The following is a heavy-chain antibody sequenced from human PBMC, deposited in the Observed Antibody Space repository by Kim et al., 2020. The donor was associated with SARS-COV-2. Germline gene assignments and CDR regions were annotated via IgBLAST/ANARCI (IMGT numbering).Heavy chain of an antibody. CDR3: ARGWCGWFYGMDV. CDR1: GGSFSGYY. Sequence: SETLSLTCAVYGGSFSGYYWSWIRQPPGKGLEWIGEINHSGSTNYNPSLKSRVTISVDTTKNQFSLKLSSVTAADRAVYYCARGWCGWFYGMDVWGQGTTVTVSS. J-gene: IGHJ6*02. CDR2: INHSGST. V-gene: IGHV4-34*01. D-gene: IGHD6-19*01.